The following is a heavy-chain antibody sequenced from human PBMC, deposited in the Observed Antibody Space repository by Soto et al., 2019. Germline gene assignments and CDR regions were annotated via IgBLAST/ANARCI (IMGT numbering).Heavy chain of an antibody. V-gene: IGHV1-46*03. Sequence: ASVKVSCKASGYTFTSYYMHLVRQAPGQGLEWMGIINPSGGSTSYAQKFQGRVTMTRDTSTSTVYMELSSLRSEDTAVYYCARAGLYYGSGSYQEVRFDXWGQGTLVTVSA. D-gene: IGHD3-10*01. CDR2: INPSGGST. CDR1: GYTFTSYY. J-gene: IGHJ5*02. CDR3: ARAGLYYGSGSYQEVRFDX.